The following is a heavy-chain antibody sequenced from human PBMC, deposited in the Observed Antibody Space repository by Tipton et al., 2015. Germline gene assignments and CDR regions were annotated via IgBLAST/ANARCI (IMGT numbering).Heavy chain of an antibody. Sequence: TLSLTCSVSSDSISKYFWTWIRQPPGKELEWIGYIHYSGSTNYNPSLKNRVTISVDTSKTQFSLHLSSVTAADTAVYYCARARGLRAGLVDSWGQGTLVTVSS. J-gene: IGHJ4*02. CDR2: IHYSGST. V-gene: IGHV4-59*01. CDR3: ARARGLRAGLVDS. D-gene: IGHD3/OR15-3a*01. CDR1: SDSISKYF.